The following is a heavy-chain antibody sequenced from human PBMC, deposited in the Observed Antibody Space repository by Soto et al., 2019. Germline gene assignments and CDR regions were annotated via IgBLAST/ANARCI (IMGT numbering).Heavy chain of an antibody. Sequence: SETLPLTCSVSGGSITGTSYYWGWVRQPPGKGLEWIGSIYYTGSTYYNPSLKSRVTISKDTSKNQFSLKLSSVTAADTAVYYCARLEFGAVVGGYVDCWGQGTLVTVSS. V-gene: IGHV4-39*01. J-gene: IGHJ4*02. D-gene: IGHD6-19*01. CDR1: GGSITGTSYY. CDR3: ARLEFGAVVGGYVDC. CDR2: IYYTGST.